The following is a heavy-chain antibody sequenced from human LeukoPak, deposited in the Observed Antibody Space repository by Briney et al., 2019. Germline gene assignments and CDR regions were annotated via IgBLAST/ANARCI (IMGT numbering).Heavy chain of an antibody. J-gene: IGHJ4*02. CDR3: ARVTGYMTEDYFDY. D-gene: IGHD6-13*01. Sequence: SETLSLTCTVSGGSISSYYWSWIRQPPGKGLEWIGYIYYSGSTNYNPSLKSRVAISVDTSKNQFSLKLSSVTAADTAVYYCARVTGYMTEDYFDYWGQGTLITVSS. CDR1: GGSISSYY. CDR2: IYYSGST. V-gene: IGHV4-59*01.